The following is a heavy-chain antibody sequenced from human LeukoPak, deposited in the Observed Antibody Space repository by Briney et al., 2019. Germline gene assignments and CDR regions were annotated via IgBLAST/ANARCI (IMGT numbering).Heavy chain of an antibody. CDR3: ARGRRGVPFDY. CDR1: GGTVSRYP. J-gene: IGHJ4*02. Sequence: ASVKVSCKASGGTVSRYPISWVRQAPGQGLEWMGGIIPIFGTANYAQKFQGRVTITADESTSTAYMELSSLRSEDTAVYYCARGRRGVPFDYWGQGTLVTVSS. D-gene: IGHD3-3*01. CDR2: IIPIFGTA. V-gene: IGHV1-69*13.